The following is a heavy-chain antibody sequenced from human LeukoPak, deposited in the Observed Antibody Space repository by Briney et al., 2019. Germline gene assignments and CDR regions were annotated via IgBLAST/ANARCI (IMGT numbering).Heavy chain of an antibody. CDR1: GFTFTSYA. CDR3: ARLGGTGPDSPPGD. Sequence: GGSLRLSCAASGFTFTSYAMSWVRQAPGKGLEWVSGISGGGCNKTYADSVTGRFTFSPDNSKNTLYLHMNSVRTKDPAVTSFARLGGTGPDSPPGDWGQGTLVTVSS. CDR2: ISGGGCNK. J-gene: IGHJ4*02. D-gene: IGHD1-1*01. V-gene: IGHV3-23*01.